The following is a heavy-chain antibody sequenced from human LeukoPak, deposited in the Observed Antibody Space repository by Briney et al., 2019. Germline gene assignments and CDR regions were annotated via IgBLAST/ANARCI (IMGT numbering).Heavy chain of an antibody. D-gene: IGHD2-2*01. J-gene: IGHJ6*02. CDR3: ARDSYCSSSSCYPYYYYYGMDV. Sequence: ASVEVSCKASGYTFTGYYIHWVRQAPGQGLEWMGWINPNSGGTNYAQKFQGRVTMTSDTSITTAYMELSRLRSDDTAVYYCARDSYCSSSSCYPYYYYYGMDVWGQGTTVTVSS. CDR1: GYTFTGYY. V-gene: IGHV1-2*02. CDR2: INPNSGGT.